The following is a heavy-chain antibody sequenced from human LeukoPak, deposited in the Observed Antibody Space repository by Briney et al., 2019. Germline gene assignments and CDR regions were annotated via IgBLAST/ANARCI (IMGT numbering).Heavy chain of an antibody. Sequence: SQTLCLTCTVSGYTISSGYSWGWTWSPPREGLEWSAWSYFCGSSYYNPSLKSRVTIPVDTSKHKLSSIMTSVISADRTVSYFAGIRGGLTVVPTRLDIWGQGTMLTVSS. V-gene: IGHV4-38-2*02. CDR2: SYFCGSS. D-gene: IGHD3-10*01. CDR3: AGIRGGLTVVPTRLDI. J-gene: IGHJ3*02. CDR1: GYTISSGYS.